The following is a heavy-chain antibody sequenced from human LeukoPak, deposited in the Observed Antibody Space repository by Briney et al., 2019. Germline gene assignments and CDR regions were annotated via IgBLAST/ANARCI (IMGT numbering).Heavy chain of an antibody. CDR3: AREIRSLYYYYYYMDV. D-gene: IGHD2-2*02. V-gene: IGHV4-59*01. Sequence: SETLSLTCTVSGGSISTYCWSWIRQSPGKGLEWIGYIYYTGSTNYNPSLKSRVTISVDTSKNQFSLKLSSVTAADTAVYYCAREIRSLYYYYYYMDVWGKGTTVTVSS. CDR2: IYYTGST. J-gene: IGHJ6*03. CDR1: GGSISTYC.